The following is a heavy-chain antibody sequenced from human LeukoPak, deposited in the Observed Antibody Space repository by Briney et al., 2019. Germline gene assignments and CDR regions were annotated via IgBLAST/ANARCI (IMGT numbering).Heavy chain of an antibody. V-gene: IGHV4-34*01. CDR3: ARRPGIPRYYYYYIDV. CDR1: GGSFSGYY. Sequence: SETLSLTCAVYGGSFSGYYWSWIRQPPGKGLEWIGEINHSGSTNYNPSLKSRVTISVDTSKNQFSLKLSSVTAADTAVYYCARRPGIPRYYYYYIDVWGKGTTVTVSS. J-gene: IGHJ6*03. CDR2: INHSGST.